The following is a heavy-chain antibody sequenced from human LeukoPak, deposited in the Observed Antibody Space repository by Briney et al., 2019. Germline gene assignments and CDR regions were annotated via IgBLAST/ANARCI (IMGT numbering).Heavy chain of an antibody. CDR1: GGSISRGGYS. Sequence: SSETLSLTCAVSGGSISRGGYSWSWIRQPPGKGMEWIGYIYHSGSTYYNPSLKSRVTISVDRSKNQFSLKLSSVTAADTAVYYCARAVRGAEEAFDIWGQGTMVTVSS. J-gene: IGHJ3*02. V-gene: IGHV4-30-2*01. CDR2: IYHSGST. CDR3: ARAVRGAEEAFDI. D-gene: IGHD3-10*01.